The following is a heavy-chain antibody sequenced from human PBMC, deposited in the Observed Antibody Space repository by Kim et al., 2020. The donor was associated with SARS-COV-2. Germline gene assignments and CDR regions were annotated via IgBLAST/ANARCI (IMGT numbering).Heavy chain of an antibody. V-gene: IGHV4-39*01. CDR1: GGSISSSSYY. J-gene: IGHJ4*02. CDR3: ARIRVSDFDY. CDR2: IYYSGST. Sequence: SETLSLTCTVSGGSISSSSYYWGWIRQPPGKGLEWIGSIYYSGSTYYNPSLKSRVTISVDTSKNQFSLKLSSVTAADTAVYYCARIRVSDFDYWGQGTL.